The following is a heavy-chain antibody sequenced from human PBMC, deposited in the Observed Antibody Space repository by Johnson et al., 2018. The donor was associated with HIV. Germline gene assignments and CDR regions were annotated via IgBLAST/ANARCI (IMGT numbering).Heavy chain of an antibody. CDR2: IRYDGSNK. Sequence: QVQLVESGGGVVQPGGSLRLSCAASGFTFSSYGMHWVRQAPGKGLEWVAFIRYDGSNKYYADSVKGRFTISRDNSKNTLYLQMNSLRAEDTAIYYCARLPGTTNSEDAFDIWGQGTMVTVSS. V-gene: IGHV3-30*02. J-gene: IGHJ3*02. D-gene: IGHD4-17*01. CDR3: ARLPGTTNSEDAFDI. CDR1: GFTFSSYG.